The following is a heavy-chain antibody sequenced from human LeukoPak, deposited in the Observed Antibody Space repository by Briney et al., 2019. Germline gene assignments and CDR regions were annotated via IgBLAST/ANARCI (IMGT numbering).Heavy chain of an antibody. J-gene: IGHJ2*01. Sequence: GGSLRLSCAASGFTFSSYRMTWVRQAPGKGLEWVSSINSSSSYIYYADSVKGRFTISRDNAKNSLYLQMNSLRAEDTAVYYCARDIGGDGGDCCPGGYFDLWGRGTLVTVSS. CDR2: INSSSSYI. CDR3: ARDIGGDGGDCCPGGYFDL. D-gene: IGHD2-21*02. CDR1: GFTFSSYR. V-gene: IGHV3-21*01.